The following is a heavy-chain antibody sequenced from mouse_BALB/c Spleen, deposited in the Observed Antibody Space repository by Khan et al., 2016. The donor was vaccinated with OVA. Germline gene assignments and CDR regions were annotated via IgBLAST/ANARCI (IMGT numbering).Heavy chain of an antibody. J-gene: IGHJ2*01. CDR2: IHYSGNS. V-gene: IGHV3-1*02. CDR1: GYSITSGHS. CDR3: ARTARIKY. D-gene: IGHD1-2*01. Sequence: DVQLQEAGPDLVKPSQSLSLTCTVTGYSITSGHSWHWIRQFPGNKLEWMGYIHYSGNSNFNPSLKSRISITRDTSKNQFFLQLNSVTTEDTATYYCARTARIKYWGQGTTLTVSS.